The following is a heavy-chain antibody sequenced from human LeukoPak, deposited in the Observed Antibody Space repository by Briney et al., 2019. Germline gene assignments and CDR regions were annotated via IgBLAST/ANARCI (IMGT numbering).Heavy chain of an antibody. CDR3: ARGITIFGVVEFDY. J-gene: IGHJ4*02. D-gene: IGHD3-3*01. CDR1: GGSISSYY. Sequence: SETLSLTCTVSGGSISSYYWSWIRQPPGKGLEWIGYTYYSGSTNYNPSLKSRVTISVDTSKNQFSLKLGSVTAADTAVYYCARGITIFGVVEFDYWGQGTLVTVSS. CDR2: TYYSGST. V-gene: IGHV4-59*01.